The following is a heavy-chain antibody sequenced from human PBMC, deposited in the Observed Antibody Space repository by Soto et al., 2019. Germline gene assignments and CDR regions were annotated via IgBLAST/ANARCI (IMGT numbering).Heavy chain of an antibody. CDR2: IYPGDSDT. J-gene: IGHJ3*02. CDR3: ARPRGGAMPLDAFDI. D-gene: IGHD3-16*01. V-gene: IGHV5-51*01. Sequence: PGESLKISCKGSGYSFTSYWIGWVRQMPGKGLEWMGIIYPGDSDTRYSPSFQGQVTISADKSISTAYLQWSSLKASDTAMYYCARPRGGAMPLDAFDIWGQGTMVTVSS. CDR1: GYSFTSYW.